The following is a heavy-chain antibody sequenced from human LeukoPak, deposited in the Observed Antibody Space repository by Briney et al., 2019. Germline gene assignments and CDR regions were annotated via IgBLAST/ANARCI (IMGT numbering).Heavy chain of an antibody. CDR3: ARDIATAGHLAFDY. J-gene: IGHJ4*02. V-gene: IGHV3-53*04. Sequence: PGGSLRLSSASPGFTVTSTNTRSVRQAPGRGLEWVSVISSGGGVYYADSVQGRFTISRHNSMNILYLQMNSLKSEDTDVYYCARDIATAGHLAFDYWGQGTLVTVSS. CDR2: ISSGGGV. D-gene: IGHD6-13*01. CDR1: GFTVTSTN.